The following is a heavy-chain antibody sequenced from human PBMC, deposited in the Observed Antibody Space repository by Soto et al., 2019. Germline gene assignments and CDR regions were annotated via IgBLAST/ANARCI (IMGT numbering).Heavy chain of an antibody. CDR1: GFTFSSYA. CDR3: AKVVDDYIWGSNDY. CDR2: ISGSGGST. Sequence: EVQLLESGGGLVQPGGSLRLSCAASGFTFSSYAMSWVRQAPGKGLEWVSAISGSGGSTYYADSVKGRFTISRDNSKNTXYLXMNSLRAEDTAVYYCAKVVDDYIWGSNDYWGQGTLVTVSS. J-gene: IGHJ4*02. D-gene: IGHD3-16*01. V-gene: IGHV3-23*01.